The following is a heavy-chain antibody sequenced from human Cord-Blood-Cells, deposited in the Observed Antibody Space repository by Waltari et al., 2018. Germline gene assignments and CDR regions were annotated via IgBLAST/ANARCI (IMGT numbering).Heavy chain of an antibody. CDR3: ARVQSGYFDY. Sequence: QVQLQQWGAGLLKPSETLSLTCAVYGGSFSGYYWSWIRQPPGKGLEWIGEINHSGSTNYNPSLKSRVTRSVDTSKNQFSLKLSSVTAADTAVYYCARVQSGYFDYWGQGTLVTVSS. J-gene: IGHJ4*02. D-gene: IGHD3-10*01. V-gene: IGHV4-34*01. CDR1: GGSFSGYY. CDR2: INHSGST.